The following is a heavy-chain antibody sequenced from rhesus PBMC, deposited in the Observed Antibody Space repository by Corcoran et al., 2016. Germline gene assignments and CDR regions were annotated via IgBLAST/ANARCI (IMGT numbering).Heavy chain of an antibody. CDR1: GFTSGNSD. CDR2: ISSGGSI. V-gene: IGHV3S43*01. Sequence: EVQLVESGGGLVQPGGSLRLSCAAPGFTSGNSDLIWIRQAPGKGLDWVSYISSGGSIYYSDSVKGRFNISRDNAKNTLYLQMSSLRVEDTAVYYCAKTEREAFDFWGQGLRVTVSS. J-gene: IGHJ3*01. CDR3: AKTEREAFDF. D-gene: IGHD1-44*02.